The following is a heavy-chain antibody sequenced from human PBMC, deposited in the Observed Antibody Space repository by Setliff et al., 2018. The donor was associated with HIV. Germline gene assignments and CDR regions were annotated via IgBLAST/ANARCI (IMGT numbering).Heavy chain of an antibody. CDR2: IKQDGSEE. V-gene: IGHV3-7*01. CDR1: GIMFRSYW. J-gene: IGHJ6*02. Sequence: GGSLRLSCVDSGIMFRSYWRIWVRQAPGKGLEWVAKIKQDGSEEYYVDSVKGRFTISRDNSKNTLYLQMNSLRAEDTAVYYCARSVIGYYYYGMDVWGQGTLVTVSS. CDR3: ARSVIGYYYYGMDV. D-gene: IGHD3-10*01.